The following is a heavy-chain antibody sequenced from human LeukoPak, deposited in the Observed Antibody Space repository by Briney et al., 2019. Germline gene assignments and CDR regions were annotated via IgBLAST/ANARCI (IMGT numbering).Heavy chain of an antibody. CDR3: ARIGVGAALYYYYGMDV. CDR2: ISSSSSYI. CDR1: GFTFSSYS. J-gene: IGHJ6*02. Sequence: GGSLRLSCAGSGFTFSSYSMNWVRQAPGKGLEWVSSISSSSSYIYYADSVKGRFTISRDNAKNSLYLQMNSLRDEDTAVYYCARIGVGAALYYYYGMDVWGQGTTVTVSS. D-gene: IGHD2-15*01. V-gene: IGHV3-21*01.